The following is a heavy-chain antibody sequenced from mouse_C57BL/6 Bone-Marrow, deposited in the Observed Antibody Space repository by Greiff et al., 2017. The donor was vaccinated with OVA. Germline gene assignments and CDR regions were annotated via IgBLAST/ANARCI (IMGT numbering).Heavy chain of an antibody. CDR1: GFNIKDDY. J-gene: IGHJ4*01. CDR3: TTDYDIAMDY. D-gene: IGHD1-1*01. Sequence: VQLQQSGAELVRPGASVKLSCTASGFNIKDDYMHWVKQRPEQGLEWIGWIDPENGDTEYASKFQGKATITADTSSNPAHRQLSSLTSEDTAVYYCTTDYDIAMDYWGQGTSVTVSS. V-gene: IGHV14-4*01. CDR2: IDPENGDT.